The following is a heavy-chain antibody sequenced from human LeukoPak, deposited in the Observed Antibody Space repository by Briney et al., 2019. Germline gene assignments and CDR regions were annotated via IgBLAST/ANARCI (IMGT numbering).Heavy chain of an antibody. V-gene: IGHV1-69*04. D-gene: IGHD2-2*01. Sequence: SVKVSCKASGGTFSSYAISWVRQAPGQGLEWMGRIIPIFGIANYAQKFQGRVTITADKSTSTAYMELSSLKSEDTAVYYCAREADIVVVPAAIRRGYYFDYWGQGTLVTVSS. CDR3: AREADIVVVPAAIRRGYYFDY. J-gene: IGHJ4*02. CDR2: IIPIFGIA. CDR1: GGTFSSYA.